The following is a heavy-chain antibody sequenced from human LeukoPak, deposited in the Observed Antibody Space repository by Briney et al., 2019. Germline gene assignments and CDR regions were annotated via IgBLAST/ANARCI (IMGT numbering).Heavy chain of an antibody. J-gene: IGHJ4*02. CDR1: GFTFSSYW. V-gene: IGHV3-7*03. CDR2: IKQDGSEK. CDR3: AVMTTDYYYFDY. Sequence: GGSLRLSCAASGFTFSSYWMSWVRQAPGKGLEWVANIKQDGSEKYYVDSVKGRFTISRDISKNTLYLQMNSVRPEDTAVYYCAVMTTDYYYFDYWGQGTLVTVSS. D-gene: IGHD4-17*01.